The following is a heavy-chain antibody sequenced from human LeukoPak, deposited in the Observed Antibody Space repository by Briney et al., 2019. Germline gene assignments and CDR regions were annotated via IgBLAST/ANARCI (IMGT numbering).Heavy chain of an antibody. CDR3: ASSGSMGFGELNWFDP. CDR1: GFTVSSNY. Sequence: GGSLRLSCAASGFTVSSNYMSWVRQAPGKGLEWVSVIYSGGNTYYADSVKGRFTISRDNSKNMLYLQMTSLRAEDTAVYYCASSGSMGFGELNWFDPWGQGTLVTVSS. CDR2: IYSGGNT. D-gene: IGHD3-10*01. J-gene: IGHJ5*02. V-gene: IGHV3-53*01.